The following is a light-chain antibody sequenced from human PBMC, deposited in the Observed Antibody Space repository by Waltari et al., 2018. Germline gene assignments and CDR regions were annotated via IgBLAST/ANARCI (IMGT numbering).Light chain of an antibody. CDR2: EGT. V-gene: IGLV2-14*01. CDR3: SSYTGSSTLLV. J-gene: IGLJ2*01. CDR1: TSDIGNPDY. Sequence: QSALTQPASVSGSPGQSITISCTGTTSDIGNPDYVSWYQQHPGKAPKLLIYEGTNRPSGVSTRFSGSKSGSTASLTISGLQADDEAHYYCSSYTGSSTLLVFGGGTDLTVL.